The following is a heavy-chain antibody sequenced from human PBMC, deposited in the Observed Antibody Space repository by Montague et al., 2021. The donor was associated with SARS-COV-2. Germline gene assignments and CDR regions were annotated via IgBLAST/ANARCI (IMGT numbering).Heavy chain of an antibody. CDR2: ISSSSSYI. CDR3: ARVGYGSGRKLYYFDY. J-gene: IGHJ4*02. Sequence: SLRLSCAASGFTFSSYSMNWVRQAPGKGLEWVSSISSSSSYIHYADSVKGRFTISRDNAKNSLYLQMNSLRAEDTAVYYCARVGYGSGRKLYYFDYWGQGTLVTVSS. D-gene: IGHD3-10*01. CDR1: GFTFSSYS. V-gene: IGHV3-21*01.